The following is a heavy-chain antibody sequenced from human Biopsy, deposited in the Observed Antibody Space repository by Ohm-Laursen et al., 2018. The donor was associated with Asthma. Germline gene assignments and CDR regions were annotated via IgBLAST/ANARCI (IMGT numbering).Heavy chain of an antibody. CDR2: INSSSII. Sequence: SLRLSCTASGFTFSSYPMNWVRQAPGKGLEWLSYINSSSIIYYADSVKGRFTISRDNAKNSLYLQMNSLRAEDTAVYYCARDAWELQKPYAYYFDYWGQGTLVTVSS. CDR3: ARDAWELQKPYAYYFDY. D-gene: IGHD1-26*01. V-gene: IGHV3-21*01. CDR1: GFTFSSYP. J-gene: IGHJ4*02.